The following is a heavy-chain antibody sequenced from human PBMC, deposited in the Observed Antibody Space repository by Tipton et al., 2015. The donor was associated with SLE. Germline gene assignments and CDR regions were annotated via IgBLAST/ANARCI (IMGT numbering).Heavy chain of an antibody. Sequence: TLSLTCAVSGNSITSGYYWGWIRQPPGKGLEWIGSIYHSGSTYYNPSLKSRLTISVDTSKNQFYLELKSVTAADTAVYYCARERGSYYYFDSWGQGTLATVSS. J-gene: IGHJ4*02. CDR2: IYHSGST. CDR1: GNSITSGYY. D-gene: IGHD3-10*01. CDR3: ARERGSYYYFDS. V-gene: IGHV4-38-2*02.